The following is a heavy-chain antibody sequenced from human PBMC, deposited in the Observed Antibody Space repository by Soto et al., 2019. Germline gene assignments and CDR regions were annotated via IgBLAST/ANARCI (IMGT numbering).Heavy chain of an antibody. V-gene: IGHV3-7*04. CDR1: GVTFSSYW. CDR2: IKEDGSER. D-gene: IGHD3-10*01. Sequence: PGGSLRLCCAASGVTFSSYWMSWVGQAPGKGLEWVANIKEDGSERYYVDSVKGRFTISRDNAKNSLYLQMNSLRAEDTAVYYCARATGADKEDYWGQGTLVTVSS. CDR3: ARATGADKEDY. J-gene: IGHJ4*02.